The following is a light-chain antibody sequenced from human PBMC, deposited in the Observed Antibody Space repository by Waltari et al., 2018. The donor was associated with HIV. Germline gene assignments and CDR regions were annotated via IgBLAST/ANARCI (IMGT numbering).Light chain of an antibody. Sequence: ELVMTQSPATLSVSPGERATLSCRASQRVSSNLAWYQQRPGQAPRLLIYGASTRATGIPARFSGSGSGTEFTLTISSLQSEDFAVYYCQQYNKWPLYTFGQGTKLEIK. CDR1: QRVSSN. CDR3: QQYNKWPLYT. CDR2: GAS. J-gene: IGKJ2*01. V-gene: IGKV3-15*01.